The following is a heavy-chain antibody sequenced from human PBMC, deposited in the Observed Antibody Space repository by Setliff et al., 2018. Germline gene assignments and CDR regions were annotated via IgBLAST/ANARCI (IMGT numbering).Heavy chain of an antibody. Sequence: SETLSLTCTVSGGSISSGHYYWSWVRQPPGKGLEWIGRIYYTGTTYYNPSLKSRITMSVDTSKKQFSLSLSSVTAADTAIYYCARVYGDETIDIWGQGKLVTVSS. CDR1: GGSISSGHYY. CDR2: IYYTGTT. J-gene: IGHJ3*02. CDR3: ARVYGDETIDI. D-gene: IGHD2-21*02. V-gene: IGHV4-61*02.